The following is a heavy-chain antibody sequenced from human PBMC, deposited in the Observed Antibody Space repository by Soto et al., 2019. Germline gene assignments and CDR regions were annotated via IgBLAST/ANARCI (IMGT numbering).Heavy chain of an antibody. CDR3: ARQLYSSSWYYAFDI. Sequence: SVKVSCKASGGTSSSYAISWVRQAPGQGLEWMGGIIPIFGTANYAQKFQGRVTITADKSTSTAYMELSSLRSEDTAVYYCARQLYSSSWYYAFDIWGQGTMVTVSS. J-gene: IGHJ3*02. V-gene: IGHV1-69*06. CDR2: IIPIFGTA. CDR1: GGTSSSYA. D-gene: IGHD6-13*01.